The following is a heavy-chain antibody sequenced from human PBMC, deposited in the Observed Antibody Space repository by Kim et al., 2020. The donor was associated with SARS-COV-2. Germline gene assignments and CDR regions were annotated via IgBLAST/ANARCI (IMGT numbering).Heavy chain of an antibody. D-gene: IGHD6-19*01. J-gene: IGHJ4*02. CDR3: TTDRGSSGCID. CDR1: GFTFSNAW. CDR2: IKSKTEGGTT. V-gene: IGHV3-15*01. Sequence: GGSLRLSCAASGFTFSNAWMSWVRQAPGKGLEWVGRIKSKTEGGTTDYAAPVKGRFTISRDDSKNTLYLQMNSLKTEDTAVYYCTTDRGSSGCIDWGQGT.